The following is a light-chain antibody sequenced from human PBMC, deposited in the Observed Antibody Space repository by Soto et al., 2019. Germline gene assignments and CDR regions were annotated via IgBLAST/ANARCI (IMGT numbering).Light chain of an antibody. CDR3: SSYAGSNSVV. CDR1: SSDVGGYNY. J-gene: IGLJ2*01. V-gene: IGLV2-8*01. CDR2: EVS. Sequence: QSALTQPPSASGSPGQSVTISCTGTSSDVGGYNYVSWYQQHPGKAPKLMIYEVSKRPSGVPDRFSGSKSGNTASLTVSGLQAEDEADYYCSSYAGSNSVVFGGGTKDRP.